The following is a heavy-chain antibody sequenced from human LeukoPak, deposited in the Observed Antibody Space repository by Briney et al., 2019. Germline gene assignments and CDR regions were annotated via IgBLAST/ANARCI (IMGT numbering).Heavy chain of an antibody. Sequence: PSETLSLTCTVSGGSISSYYWSWIRQPPGKGLEWIGYIYTSGSTNYNPFLKSRVTISVDTSKNQFSLKLSSVTAADTAVYYCARHGGQWLLDYWGQGTLVTVSS. D-gene: IGHD5-12*01. V-gene: IGHV4-4*09. CDR3: ARHGGQWLLDY. J-gene: IGHJ4*02. CDR2: IYTSGST. CDR1: GGSISSYY.